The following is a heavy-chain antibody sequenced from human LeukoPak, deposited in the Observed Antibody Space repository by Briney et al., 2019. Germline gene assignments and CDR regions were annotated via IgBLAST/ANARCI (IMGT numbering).Heavy chain of an antibody. CDR1: GYTFTGYY. CDR3: AGRYCSSTSCYPAAFDI. CDR2: INPNSGGT. D-gene: IGHD2-2*01. Sequence: ASVKVSCKASGYTFTGYYMHWVRQAPGQGLEWMGWINPNSGGTNYAQKFQGRVTMTRDTSISTAYMELCRLRSDDTAVYYCAGRYCSSTSCYPAAFDIWGQGTMVTVSS. V-gene: IGHV1-2*02. J-gene: IGHJ3*02.